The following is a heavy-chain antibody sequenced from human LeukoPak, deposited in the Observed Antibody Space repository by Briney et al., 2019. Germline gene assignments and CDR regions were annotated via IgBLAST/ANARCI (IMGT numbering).Heavy chain of an antibody. CDR1: GFTFSTYA. CDR2: ISDTGNST. V-gene: IGHV3-23*01. J-gene: IGHJ4*02. Sequence: PGGSLRLSCAASGFTFSTYAMNWVRQAPGKGLEWVSLISDTGNSTYYADSVKGRFTISRDDSKNTLHLQMNSLRAEDTAVYYCARINYYDGSGFYRDYWGQGTLVTVSS. D-gene: IGHD3-22*01. CDR3: ARINYYDGSGFYRDY.